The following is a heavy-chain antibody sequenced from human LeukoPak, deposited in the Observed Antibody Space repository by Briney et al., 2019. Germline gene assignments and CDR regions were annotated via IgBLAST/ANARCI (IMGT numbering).Heavy chain of an antibody. CDR1: GFTFSGYG. Sequence: GGSLRLSCAASGFTFSGYGMHWVRQAPGKGLEWVAVIWYDGSNKYYADSVKGRFTISRDNSKNTLYLQMNSLRAEDTAVYYCANGDSSGPDDAFDIWGQGTMVTVSS. D-gene: IGHD3-22*01. V-gene: IGHV3-33*06. CDR2: IWYDGSNK. J-gene: IGHJ3*02. CDR3: ANGDSSGPDDAFDI.